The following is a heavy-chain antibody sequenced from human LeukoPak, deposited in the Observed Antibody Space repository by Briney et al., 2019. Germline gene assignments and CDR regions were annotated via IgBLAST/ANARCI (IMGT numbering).Heavy chain of an antibody. CDR2: MSSSGIS. Sequence: SETLSLTCTVSNGSISSDTYFWSWIRQPAGKGLEWIGRMSSSGISTYSPSLKSRLTISLDTSRNQFSMNLNSVTAADTAVYYCARGRTGYQLLPTKKDYSYYYIDVWDKGTTVIVSS. V-gene: IGHV4-61*02. CDR1: NGSISSDTYF. D-gene: IGHD2-2*01. J-gene: IGHJ6*03. CDR3: ARGRTGYQLLPTKKDYSYYYIDV.